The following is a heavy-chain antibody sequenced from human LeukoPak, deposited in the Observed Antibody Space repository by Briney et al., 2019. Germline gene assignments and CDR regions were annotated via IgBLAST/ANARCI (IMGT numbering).Heavy chain of an antibody. D-gene: IGHD2-2*01. J-gene: IGHJ6*03. CDR1: GFTFSSYS. Sequence: GGSLRLSCAASGFTFSSYSMNWVRQAPGKGLEWVSYISSSSSTIYYADAVKGRFTISRDNAKNSLYLQMNSLRAEDTAVYYCATLDIVVVPAYYYYYMDVWGKGTTVTVSS. CDR3: ATLDIVVVPAYYYYYMDV. CDR2: ISSSSSTI. V-gene: IGHV3-48*01.